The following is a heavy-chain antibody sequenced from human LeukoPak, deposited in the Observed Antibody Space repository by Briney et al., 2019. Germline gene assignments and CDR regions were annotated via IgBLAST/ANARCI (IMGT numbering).Heavy chain of an antibody. J-gene: IGHJ4*02. V-gene: IGHV4-34*01. Sequence: PSETLSLTCAVYGGSFSGYYWSWIRQPPGKGLEWIGEINHSGSTNYNPSLKSRVAISVDTPKNQFSLKLSSVTAADTAVYYCARGRGYSYGSSRIDYWGQGTLVTVSS. CDR3: ARGRGYSYGSSRIDY. CDR1: GGSFSGYY. CDR2: INHSGST. D-gene: IGHD5-18*01.